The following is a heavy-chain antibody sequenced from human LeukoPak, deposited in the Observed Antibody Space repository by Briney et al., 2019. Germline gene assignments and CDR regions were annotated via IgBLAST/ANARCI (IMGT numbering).Heavy chain of an antibody. CDR3: ARDVGYSSGWFRDYYYYGMDV. V-gene: IGHV3-33*01. D-gene: IGHD6-19*01. Sequence: GGSLRLSCAASGFTFSSYGMHWVRQAPGKGLEWVAVIWYDGSNKYYADSVKGRFTISRDNSKNTLYLQMNSLRAEDTAMYYCARDVGYSSGWFRDYYYYGMDVWGQGTTVTVSS. J-gene: IGHJ6*02. CDR2: IWYDGSNK. CDR1: GFTFSSYG.